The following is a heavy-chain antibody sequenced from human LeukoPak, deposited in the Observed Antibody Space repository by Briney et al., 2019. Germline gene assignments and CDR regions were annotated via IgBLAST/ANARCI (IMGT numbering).Heavy chain of an antibody. CDR2: ISWNSGSI. D-gene: IGHD6-13*01. J-gene: IGHJ4*02. CDR3: AKLGSSSRYGAFDY. V-gene: IGHV3-9*01. CDR1: GFTFDDYA. Sequence: GGSLRLSCAASGFTFDDYAMHWVRQAPGKGLEWVSGISWNSGSIGYADSVKGRFTISRDNAKNSLYLQMNSLRAEDTALYYCAKLGSSSRYGAFDYWGQGTLVTVSS.